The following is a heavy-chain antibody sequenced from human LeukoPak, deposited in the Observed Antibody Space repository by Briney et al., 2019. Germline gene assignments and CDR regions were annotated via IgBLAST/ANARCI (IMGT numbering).Heavy chain of an antibody. V-gene: IGHV3-23*01. CDR2: IGSSGGST. D-gene: IGHD5-18*01. Sequence: SGGSLRLSCAASGFTFSSAAMTWVRQAPGKGLEWVSLIGSSGGSTYYADSVKGRFTISRDNSKNTLYLQMNSLRAEDTAVYNCAKDRGYSHGFDYWGQGTLVTVSS. CDR3: AKDRGYSHGFDY. J-gene: IGHJ4*02. CDR1: GFTFSSAA.